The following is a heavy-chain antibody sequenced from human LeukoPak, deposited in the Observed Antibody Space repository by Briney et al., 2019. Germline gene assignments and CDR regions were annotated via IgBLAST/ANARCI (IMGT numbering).Heavy chain of an antibody. Sequence: PSETLSLTCTVSGDSLSRKVGDWVWIRQPPGRGLEWMGSISYTGSTYYNPSLKSRVFISLDTSKNQFSLSVTSVTAADTALYYCARVVCASCRPVGSWFDPWGQGTLVIVSS. J-gene: IGHJ5*02. V-gene: IGHV4-39*01. CDR3: ARVVCASCRPVGSWFDP. D-gene: IGHD2-15*01. CDR1: GDSLSRKVGD. CDR2: ISYTGST.